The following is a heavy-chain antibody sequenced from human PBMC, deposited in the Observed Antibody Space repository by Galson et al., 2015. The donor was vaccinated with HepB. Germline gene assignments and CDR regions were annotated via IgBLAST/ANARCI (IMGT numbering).Heavy chain of an antibody. CDR1: GFTVSGNY. Sequence: SLRLSCAASGFTVSGNYMSWVRQAPGKGLEWVSVIYIGGDTYYADSVKGRFTISRDNSKNTVYLQMNSLRPEDTAVYYCAKDQGDAYVNYYYYHGMDLWGQGTTVIVPS. J-gene: IGHJ6*02. CDR2: IYIGGDT. CDR3: AKDQGDAYVNYYYYHGMDL. D-gene: IGHD3-16*01. V-gene: IGHV3-66*02.